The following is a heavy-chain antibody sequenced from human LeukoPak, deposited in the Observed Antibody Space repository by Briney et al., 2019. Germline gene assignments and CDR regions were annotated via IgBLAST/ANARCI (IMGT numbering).Heavy chain of an antibody. Sequence: SVTVSCKASGGTFSSYAISWVRQAPGQGLEWTGGIIPIFGTANYAQKFQGRVTITADESTSTAYMELSSLRSEDTAVYYCATTFYGPRGAFDIWGQGTMVTVSS. V-gene: IGHV1-69*13. D-gene: IGHD2/OR15-2a*01. CDR3: ATTFYGPRGAFDI. CDR2: IIPIFGTA. J-gene: IGHJ3*02. CDR1: GGTFSSYA.